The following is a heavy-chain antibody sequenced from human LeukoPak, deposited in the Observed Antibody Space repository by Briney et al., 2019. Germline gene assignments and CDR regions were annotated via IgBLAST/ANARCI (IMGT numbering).Heavy chain of an antibody. V-gene: IGHV3-23*01. CDR3: AKEPPYYYGSGSYYPLGYYFDY. CDR2: ISGSGGST. CDR1: GFTFSSYA. D-gene: IGHD3-10*01. Sequence: GGSLRLSCAASGFTFSSYAMSWVRQAPGKGLEWVSAISGSGGSTYYADSVKGRFTISRDNSKNTLYLQMNCLRAEDTAVYYCAKEPPYYYGSGSYYPLGYYFDYWGQGTLVTVSS. J-gene: IGHJ4*02.